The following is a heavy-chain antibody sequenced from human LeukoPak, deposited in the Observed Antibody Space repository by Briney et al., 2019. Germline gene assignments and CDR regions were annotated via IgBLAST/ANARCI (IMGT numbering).Heavy chain of an antibody. D-gene: IGHD3-9*01. CDR2: ISWNSGSI. CDR3: AKGLYYDISTGAPFDY. CDR1: GFTFDDYA. Sequence: GRSLRLSCAASGFTFDDYAMHWVRQAPGKGLEWVSGISWNSGSIGYADSVKGRFTISRDNAKNSLYLQMNSLRAEDMALYYCAKGLYYDISTGAPFDYWGQGTLVTVSS. J-gene: IGHJ4*02. V-gene: IGHV3-9*03.